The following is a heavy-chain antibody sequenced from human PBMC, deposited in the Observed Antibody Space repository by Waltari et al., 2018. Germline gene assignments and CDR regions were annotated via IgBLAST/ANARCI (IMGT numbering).Heavy chain of an antibody. D-gene: IGHD1-20*01. CDR3: ARGPRGVVTGTVV. CDR2: INHSGST. Sequence: QVQLQQWGAGLLKPSETLSLTCAVYGGSFSGYYWHWIRQPPGKGLEWIGEINHSGSTNYNPSLKSRVTISVDTSKNQFSLKLSSVTAADTAVYYCARGPRGVVTGTVVWGQGTLVTVSS. V-gene: IGHV4-34*01. CDR1: GGSFSGYY. J-gene: IGHJ4*02.